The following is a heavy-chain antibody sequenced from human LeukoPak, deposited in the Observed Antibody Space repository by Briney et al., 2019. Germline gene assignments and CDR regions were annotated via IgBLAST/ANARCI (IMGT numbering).Heavy chain of an antibody. Sequence: GGSLRLSCAASGFTFSSYAMHWVRPAPGKGLEWVAVISYDGSNKYYADSVKGRFTISRDNSKNTLYLQMNSLRAEDTAVYYCARDLNYRIAAAGTRDFDYWGQGTLVTVSS. V-gene: IGHV3-30-3*01. CDR2: ISYDGSNK. J-gene: IGHJ4*02. D-gene: IGHD6-13*01. CDR1: GFTFSSYA. CDR3: ARDLNYRIAAAGTRDFDY.